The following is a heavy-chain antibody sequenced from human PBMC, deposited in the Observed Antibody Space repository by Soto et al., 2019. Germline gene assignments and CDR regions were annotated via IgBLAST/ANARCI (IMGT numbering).Heavy chain of an antibody. V-gene: IGHV3-23*01. CDR1: GFTFNNYA. J-gene: IGHJ3*02. CDR2: ISGSGGST. CDR3: AKDNPWFGEFRDAFDI. Sequence: GGSLRLSCAASGFTFNNYAMNWVRQAPGKGLEWVATISGSGGSTYYADSVKGRFTISRDNSKNTLYLQMNSLRAEDTAVYYCAKDNPWFGEFRDAFDIWGQGTMVTVSS. D-gene: IGHD3-10*01.